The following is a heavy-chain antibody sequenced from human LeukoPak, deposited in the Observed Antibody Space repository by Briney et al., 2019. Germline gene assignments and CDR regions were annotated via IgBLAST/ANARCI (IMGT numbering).Heavy chain of an antibody. Sequence: SKTLSLTCTVSGASISSYYWTWIRQPPGKGLEWIGYIHYSGSSNHNPSLKSRATISVDTSKNQISLKLTSVTAADTAVYYCARSGSSGYYYWDQGTLVTVSS. CDR1: GASISSYY. J-gene: IGHJ4*02. D-gene: IGHD3-22*01. CDR3: ARSGSSGYYY. CDR2: IHYSGSS. V-gene: IGHV4-59*01.